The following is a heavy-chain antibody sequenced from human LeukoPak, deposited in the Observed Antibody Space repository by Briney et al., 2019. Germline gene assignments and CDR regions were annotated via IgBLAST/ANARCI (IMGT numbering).Heavy chain of an antibody. CDR3: ATSAGLTGTTFDY. CDR2: FDPEDGET. CDR1: GYTRTELS. J-gene: IGHJ4*02. D-gene: IGHD1-7*01. V-gene: IGHV1-24*01. Sequence: GASVKVSCKVSGYTRTELSMHWVRQAPGKGLEWMGGFDPEDGETIYAQKFQGRVTMTEDTSTDTAYMELSSLRSEDTAVYYCATSAGLTGTTFDYWGQGTLVTVSS.